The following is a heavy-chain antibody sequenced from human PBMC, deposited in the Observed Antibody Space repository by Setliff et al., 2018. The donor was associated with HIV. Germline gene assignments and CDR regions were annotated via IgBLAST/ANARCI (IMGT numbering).Heavy chain of an antibody. CDR3: ARDLDIVVVVAATEYGMHV. Sequence: ASVKVSCKASGYTFTGYYMHWVRQAPGQGLEWMGWSNPNSGGTNYAQKFQGRVTMTRDTSISTAYMEMSRLRSDDTAVYYCARDLDIVVVVAATEYGMHVWGQGTTVTVS. CDR2: SNPNSGGT. V-gene: IGHV1-2*02. CDR1: GYTFTGYY. J-gene: IGHJ6*02. D-gene: IGHD2-15*01.